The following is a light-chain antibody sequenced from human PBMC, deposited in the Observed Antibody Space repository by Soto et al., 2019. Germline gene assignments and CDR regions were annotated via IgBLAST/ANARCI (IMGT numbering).Light chain of an antibody. Sequence: DIQLTHSPSFLSASVGDRVTITCRASQGISSYLAWYQQKPGKAPKLLIYAASTLQSGVPSRFSGSGSGTEFTLTISCMQSEDFATYYCQQYYSFPWTFGQGTKVDI. CDR3: QQYYSFPWT. J-gene: IGKJ1*01. V-gene: IGKV1-9*01. CDR1: QGISSY. CDR2: AAS.